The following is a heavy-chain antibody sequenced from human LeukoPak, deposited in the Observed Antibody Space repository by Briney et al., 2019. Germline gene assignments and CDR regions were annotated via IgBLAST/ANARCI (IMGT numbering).Heavy chain of an antibody. CDR2: IYYSGST. CDR3: ARRFSSSWRAYYYYYYMDV. CDR1: GGSISSSSYY. D-gene: IGHD6-13*01. Sequence: SETLSLTCTVSGGSISSSSYYWGWIRQPPGKGLEWIGSIYYSGSTYYNPSLKSRVTISIDTSKNQFSLKLSSVTAADTAVYYCARRFSSSWRAYYYYYYMDVWGKGTTVTISS. J-gene: IGHJ6*03. V-gene: IGHV4-39*01.